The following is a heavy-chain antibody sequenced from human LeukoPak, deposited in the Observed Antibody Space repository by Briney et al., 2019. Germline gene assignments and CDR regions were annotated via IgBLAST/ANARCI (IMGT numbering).Heavy chain of an antibody. D-gene: IGHD3-22*01. V-gene: IGHV1-24*01. CDR1: GYTLTELS. CDR3: ATAIYYYDSSGYQVGYLDY. CDR2: FDPEDGET. J-gene: IGHJ4*02. Sequence: ASVKVSCKVSGYTLTELSMHWVRQAPGKGLEWMGGFDPEDGETIYAQKFQGRVTMTEDTSTDTAYMEMSSLISEDTAVYYCATAIYYYDSSGYQVGYLDYWGQGTLITVSS.